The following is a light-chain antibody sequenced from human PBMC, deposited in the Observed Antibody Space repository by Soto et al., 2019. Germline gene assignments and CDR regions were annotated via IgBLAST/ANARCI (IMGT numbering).Light chain of an antibody. CDR2: DAS. V-gene: IGKV1-5*01. Sequence: DIQMTQSPSTLSASVGDRVTITCRASQSISSWLAWYQQKPGKAPKLLIYDASSLESGVPSRFSGSGSGTEFTLTISSLQPDDFATYYCQQYNSYPCTFGKGTKVEIK. J-gene: IGKJ1*01. CDR1: QSISSW. CDR3: QQYNSYPCT.